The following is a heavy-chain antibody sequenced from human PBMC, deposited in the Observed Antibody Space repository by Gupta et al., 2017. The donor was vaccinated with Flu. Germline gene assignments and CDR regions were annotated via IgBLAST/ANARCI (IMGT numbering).Heavy chain of an antibody. CDR1: GFSLRTSGVG. CDR2: IYWDDDK. J-gene: IGHJ4*02. Sequence: QITLKESGPTLVKPTQTLTLTCTFSGFSLRTSGVGVGWIRQPPGKALEWLALIYWDDDKRYSPSLKSRLTITKDTSKNQVVLTRTNMDPVDTATYYCAHVRQQLVLVDYWGQGTLVTVSS. D-gene: IGHD6-13*01. CDR3: AHVRQQLVLVDY. V-gene: IGHV2-5*02.